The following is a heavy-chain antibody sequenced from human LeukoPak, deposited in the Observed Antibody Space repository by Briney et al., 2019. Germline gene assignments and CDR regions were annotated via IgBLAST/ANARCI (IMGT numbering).Heavy chain of an antibody. D-gene: IGHD3-16*02. CDR2: ISYDGSNK. V-gene: IGHV3-30-3*01. CDR3: ARIDYVWGSYRP. CDR1: GFAFSSYA. Sequence: GGSLRLSCAASGFAFSSYAMHWVRQAPGKGLEWVAVISYDGSNKYYADSVKGRFTISRDNSKNTLYLQMNSPRAEDTAVYYCARIDYVWGSYRPWGQGTLVTVSS. J-gene: IGHJ5*02.